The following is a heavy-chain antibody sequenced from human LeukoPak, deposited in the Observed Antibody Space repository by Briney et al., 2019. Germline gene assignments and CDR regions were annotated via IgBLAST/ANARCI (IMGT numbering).Heavy chain of an antibody. J-gene: IGHJ4*02. CDR1: GYLFINYD. Sequence: ASVKVSCKASGYLFINYDISWLRQAPGQGLECMGWISPYSGNTDYPQKLQGRVTMTTDTSTTTAYMELRSLSFDDTAVYYCARASGVSVAGSPYYFDFWGQGTLISVSS. D-gene: IGHD6-13*01. V-gene: IGHV1-18*01. CDR2: ISPYSGNT. CDR3: ARASGVSVAGSPYYFDF.